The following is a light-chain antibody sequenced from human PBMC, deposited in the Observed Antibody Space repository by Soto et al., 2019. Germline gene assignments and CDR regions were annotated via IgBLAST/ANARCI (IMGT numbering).Light chain of an antibody. CDR3: QQYGGSPFT. CDR2: ATS. V-gene: IGKV3-20*01. CDR1: QSVSSIY. Sequence: EIVLTQSPGTLSLSPGERATLSCRASQSVSSIYLAWYQQKPGQAPSLLIYATSSRATGIPDRFSGSGSGTDFSLTISRLEPEDFGVYYCQQYGGSPFTFGPGTKVDIK. J-gene: IGKJ3*01.